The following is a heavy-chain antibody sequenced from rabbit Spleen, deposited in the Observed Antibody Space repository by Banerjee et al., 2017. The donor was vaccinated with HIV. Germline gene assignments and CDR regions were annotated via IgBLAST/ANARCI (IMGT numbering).Heavy chain of an antibody. CDR3: ARDAAGREDFNL. CDR2: IYGGSSGST. Sequence: QEQLEESGGGLVKPEGSLTLTCKASGFSFSSSDYICWVRQAPGKGLECIACIYGGSSGSTYYASWAKGRFTISKTSSTTVTLQMTRLTAADTATYFCARDAAGREDFNLWGPGTLVTVS. D-gene: IGHD4-2*01. CDR1: GFSFSSSDY. J-gene: IGHJ4*01. V-gene: IGHV1S45*01.